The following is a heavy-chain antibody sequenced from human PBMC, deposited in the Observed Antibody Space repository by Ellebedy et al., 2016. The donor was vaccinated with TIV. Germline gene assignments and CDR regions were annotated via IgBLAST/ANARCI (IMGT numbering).Heavy chain of an antibody. Sequence: AASVKVSCKASGYTFTGYYMHWVRQAPGQGLEWMGWINPNSSGTNYAQKFQGRVTLTEDTSTDTAYMELSSLRSQDTAVYYCALFLGIAAPNDAFDIWGQGTMVTVSS. CDR3: ALFLGIAAPNDAFDI. CDR2: INPNSSGT. V-gene: IGHV1-2*02. CDR1: GYTFTGYY. J-gene: IGHJ3*02. D-gene: IGHD6-13*01.